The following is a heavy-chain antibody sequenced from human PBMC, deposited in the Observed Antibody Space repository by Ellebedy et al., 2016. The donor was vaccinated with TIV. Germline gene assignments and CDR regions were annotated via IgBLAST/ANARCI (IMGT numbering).Heavy chain of an antibody. Sequence: SETLSLTCTVSGYSISSGYYWVWVRQPPGKGLEWIGHISHSGTIFYNPSLKSRVTISMDTSKNQYSLTLISVTAADTAVYFCARDPGSGWRPIDYWGQGTLVTVSS. J-gene: IGHJ4*02. CDR1: GYSISSGYY. V-gene: IGHV4-38-2*02. CDR2: ISHSGTI. D-gene: IGHD6-19*01. CDR3: ARDPGSGWRPIDY.